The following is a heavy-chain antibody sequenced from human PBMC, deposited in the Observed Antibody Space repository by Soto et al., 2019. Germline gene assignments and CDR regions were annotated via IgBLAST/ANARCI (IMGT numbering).Heavy chain of an antibody. V-gene: IGHV3-23*01. D-gene: IGHD2-2*01. Sequence: QPGGSLRLSCAASGFTFSRYAMKWVRQAPGRGLEWVSLIGESGTPTYYADSAKGRFTISRDNSGNTLFLEMYSLRAEDTAVYYCARYIPGVRYYGMDVWGQGSTVTVSS. CDR3: ARYIPGVRYYGMDV. J-gene: IGHJ6*02. CDR1: GFTFSRYA. CDR2: IGESGTPT.